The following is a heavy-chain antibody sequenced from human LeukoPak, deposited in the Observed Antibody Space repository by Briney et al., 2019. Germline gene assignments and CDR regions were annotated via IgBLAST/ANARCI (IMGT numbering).Heavy chain of an antibody. D-gene: IGHD6-19*01. CDR2: IKEDGSRN. Sequence: PGGSLRLSCAASGFTFSRYWMSWVRQAPGKGLEWVAKIKEDGSRNHYVDSVKGRFTISRDNAKNSLYLQMNSLRAEDTAVYYCARQLSGWYDADPYWGQGTLVAVSS. J-gene: IGHJ4*02. CDR3: ARQLSGWYDADPY. V-gene: IGHV3-7*05. CDR1: GFTFSRYW.